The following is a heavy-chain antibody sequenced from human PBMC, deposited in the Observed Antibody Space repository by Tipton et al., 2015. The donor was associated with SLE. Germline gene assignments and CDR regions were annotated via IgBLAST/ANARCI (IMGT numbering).Heavy chain of an antibody. CDR3: ARAGTYHCYYYYIHV. J-gene: IGHJ6*03. V-gene: IGHV3-48*03. CDR2: ISSSGTPL. D-gene: IGHD3-10*01. Sequence: SLRLSCAASGFTFSSYEMNWVRQAPGKGLEWISYISSSGTPLYYADSVEGRFTISRDNAKNSLYLQMNSLRAEDTAVYYCARAGTYHCYYYYIHVRGKGTTVTVSS. CDR1: GFTFSSYE.